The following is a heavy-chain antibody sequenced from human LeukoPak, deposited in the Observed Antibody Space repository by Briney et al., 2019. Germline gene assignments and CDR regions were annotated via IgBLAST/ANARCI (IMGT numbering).Heavy chain of an antibody. Sequence: GGSLRLSCAASGFTFSSYSMNWVRQAPGKGLEWVSYISSSSSTIYYADSVKGRFTISRDNAKNSLYRQMNSLRAEGTAVYYCARDPNQRIAARLGMDVWGKGTTVTVSS. J-gene: IGHJ6*04. CDR3: ARDPNQRIAARLGMDV. CDR2: ISSSSSTI. CDR1: GFTFSSYS. V-gene: IGHV3-48*04. D-gene: IGHD6-6*01.